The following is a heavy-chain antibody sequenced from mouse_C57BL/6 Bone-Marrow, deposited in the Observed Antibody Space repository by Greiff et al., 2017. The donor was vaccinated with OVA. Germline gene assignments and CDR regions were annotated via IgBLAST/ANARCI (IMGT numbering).Heavy chain of an antibody. V-gene: IGHV1-69*01. D-gene: IGHD2-4*01. Sequence: QVQLQQPGAELVMPGASVKLSCKASGYTFTSYWMHWVKQRPGQGLEWIGEIDPSDSYTNYNQKFKGKSTLTVDKSSSTAYMQLSSLTSEDSAVYYCARRRYEYDGAWFAYWGQGTLVTVSA. CDR3: ARRRYEYDGAWFAY. CDR1: GYTFTSYW. CDR2: IDPSDSYT. J-gene: IGHJ3*01.